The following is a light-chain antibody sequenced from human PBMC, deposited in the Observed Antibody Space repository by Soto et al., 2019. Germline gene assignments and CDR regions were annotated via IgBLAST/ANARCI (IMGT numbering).Light chain of an antibody. J-gene: IGKJ1*01. CDR3: QQTYIAPRT. CDR1: QTISMF. V-gene: IGKV1-39*01. Sequence: DIQMTQSPSSLSASVGDRVTISCRASQTISMFLNWYQQKPGKAPNVLIYAASSLQGGVPSRFNGSGSWTDFTLTISSLQPEDFGTYYCQQTYIAPRTFGQGTKVEI. CDR2: AAS.